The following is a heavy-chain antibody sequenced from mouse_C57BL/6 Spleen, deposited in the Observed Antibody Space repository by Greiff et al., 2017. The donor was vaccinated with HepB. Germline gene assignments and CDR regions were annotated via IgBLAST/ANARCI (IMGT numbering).Heavy chain of an antibody. CDR1: GYAFSSSW. Sequence: QVQLKQSGPELVKPGASVKISCKASGYAFSSSWMNWVKQRPGKGLEWIGRIYPGDGDTNYNGKFKGKATLTADKSSSTAYMQLSSLTSEDSAVYFCARERYPDWYFDVWGTGTTVTVSS. CDR2: IYPGDGDT. J-gene: IGHJ1*03. CDR3: ARERYPDWYFDV. V-gene: IGHV1-82*01.